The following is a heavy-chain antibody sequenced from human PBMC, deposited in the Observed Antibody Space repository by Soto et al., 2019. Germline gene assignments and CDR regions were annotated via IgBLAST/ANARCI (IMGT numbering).Heavy chain of an antibody. CDR3: ASSASPDAY. CDR1: GFIFSSYS. J-gene: IGHJ4*02. V-gene: IGHV3-48*01. CDR2: INSGSTSR. Sequence: EVQLVESGGGLVQPGGSLRLSCVASGFIFSSYSMNWVRQAPGKGLEWISYINSGSTSRYYADSVKGRFTISRDNAKNSLYLQMNSLRAEDTAVYYCASSASPDAYWGQGTLVTVSS. D-gene: IGHD1-26*01.